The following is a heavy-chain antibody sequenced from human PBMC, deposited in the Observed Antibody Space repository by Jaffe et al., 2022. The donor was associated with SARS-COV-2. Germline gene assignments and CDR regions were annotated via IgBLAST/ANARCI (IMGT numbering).Heavy chain of an antibody. CDR2: IYYSGST. CDR1: GGSVSSGSYY. CDR3: ARDRGYNYGYPFDY. V-gene: IGHV4-61*01. Sequence: QVQLQESGPGLVKPSETLSLTCTVSGGSVSSGSYYWSWIRQPPGKGLEWIGYIYYSGSTNYNPSLKSRVTISIDTSKNQFSLKLNSVTAADTAVYYCARDRGYNYGYPFDYWGQGSLVTVSS. D-gene: IGHD5-18*01. J-gene: IGHJ4*02.